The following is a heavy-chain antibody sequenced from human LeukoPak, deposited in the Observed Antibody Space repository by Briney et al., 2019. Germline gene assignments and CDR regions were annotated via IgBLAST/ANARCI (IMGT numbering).Heavy chain of an antibody. J-gene: IGHJ4*02. D-gene: IGHD2-21*02. CDR1: GGTFSSYA. CDR2: IIPILGIA. V-gene: IGHV1-69*04. Sequence: SVKVSCKASGGTFSSYAISWVRQAPGQGLEWMGRIIPILGIANYAQKFQGRVTITADKSTSTAYMELSSLRSEDTAVYHCARGLSTATTLFDYWGQGTLVTVSS. CDR3: ARGLSTATTLFDY.